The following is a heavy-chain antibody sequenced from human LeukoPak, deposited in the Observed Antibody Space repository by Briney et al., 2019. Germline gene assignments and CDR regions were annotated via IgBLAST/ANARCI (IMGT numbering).Heavy chain of an antibody. J-gene: IGHJ5*02. CDR3: ARGFPLTSSSGDWFDP. V-gene: IGHV4-59*08. Sequence: SETLSLTCTVSGGSISSYYWSWIRQPPGKGLEWIGYIYYSGSTNYNPSLKSRVTISVDTSKNQFSLKLSSVTAADTAVYYCARGFPLTSSSGDWFDPWGQGTLVTVSS. CDR2: IYYSGST. CDR1: GGSISSYY. D-gene: IGHD6-6*01.